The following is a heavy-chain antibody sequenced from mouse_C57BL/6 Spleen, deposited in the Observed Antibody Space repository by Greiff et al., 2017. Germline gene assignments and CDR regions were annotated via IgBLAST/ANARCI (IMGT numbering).Heavy chain of an antibody. D-gene: IGHD1-1*01. CDR1: GFSLTSYA. CDR2: LWTGGGT. V-gene: IGHV2-9-1*01. J-gene: IGHJ2*01. Sequence: VQGVESGPGLVAPSQSLSITCTVSGFSLTSYAISWVRPPPGKGLEWLGVLWTGGGTNYNSALKSRLSISKDNSKSQVFLKMNSLQTDDTARYYGARSTYGSSYYFDYWGQGTTLTVAS. CDR3: ARSTYGSSYYFDY.